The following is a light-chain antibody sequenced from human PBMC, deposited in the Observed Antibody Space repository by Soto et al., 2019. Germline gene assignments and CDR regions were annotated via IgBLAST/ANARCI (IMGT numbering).Light chain of an antibody. CDR1: QSISSW. Sequence: DIQMTQSPSTLSASVGDRVTITCRASQSISSWLAWYQQKPGKAPKLLIYDASSLESGVPSRFSGSGSATEFTLTISSLQPDDSAAYYCQQYNGYPWTFGQGTKVDIK. CDR3: QQYNGYPWT. V-gene: IGKV1-5*01. CDR2: DAS. J-gene: IGKJ1*01.